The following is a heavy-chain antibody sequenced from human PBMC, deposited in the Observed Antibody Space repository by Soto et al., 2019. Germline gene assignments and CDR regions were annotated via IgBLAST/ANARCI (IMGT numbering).Heavy chain of an antibody. CDR1: GLIFSDYA. CDR3: AKDRFGIVGPVDY. CDR2: ISGRGEKT. Sequence: EVQLLESGGDLVQPGGSLRLSCAASGLIFSDYAMSGVRQATGKGLECVACISGRGEKTFYADSVKCRFTMSRDNSKNTVSLHMNSLRVYDTAVYLCAKDRFGIVGPVDYWGPGTLVTVSS. D-gene: IGHD1-26*01. V-gene: IGHV3-23*01. J-gene: IGHJ4*02.